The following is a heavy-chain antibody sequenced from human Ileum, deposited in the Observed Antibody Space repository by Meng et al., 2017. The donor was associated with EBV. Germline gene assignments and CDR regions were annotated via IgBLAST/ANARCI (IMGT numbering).Heavy chain of an antibody. D-gene: IGHD6-13*01. Sequence: PQPQESGPGLVKRSETLSLTCTVSGSHINSSSYYWGWIRQPPGKVLEWIGSIYYSGRTYYNPSLKSRVTISVDTSKNQFSLKLSSVTAADTAVYYCARPIAAAGWFDPWGQGTLVTVSS. CDR2: IYYSGRT. J-gene: IGHJ5*02. V-gene: IGHV4-39*01. CDR3: ARPIAAAGWFDP. CDR1: GSHINSSSYY.